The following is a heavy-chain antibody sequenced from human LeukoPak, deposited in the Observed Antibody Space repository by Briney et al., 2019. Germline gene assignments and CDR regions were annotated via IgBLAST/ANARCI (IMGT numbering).Heavy chain of an antibody. V-gene: IGHV4-30-4*01. CDR1: GGSISSGDYY. J-gene: IGHJ4*02. CDR2: INHSGST. CDR3: ARGYSSSWSKRDYFDY. D-gene: IGHD6-13*01. Sequence: TSETLSLTCTVSGGSISSGDYYWSWIRQPPGKGLEWIGEINHSGSTNYNPSLKSRVTISVDTSKNQFSLKLSSVTAADTAVYYCARGYSSSWSKRDYFDYWGQGTLVTVSS.